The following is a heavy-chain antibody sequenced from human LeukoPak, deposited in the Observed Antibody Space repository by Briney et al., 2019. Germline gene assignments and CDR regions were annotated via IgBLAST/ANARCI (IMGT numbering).Heavy chain of an antibody. CDR3: ARDDTVISVFDI. CDR1: GGSISSGGYY. CDR2: IYHSGST. J-gene: IGHJ3*02. D-gene: IGHD5-18*01. V-gene: IGHV4-31*03. Sequence: SQTLSLTCTVSGGSISSGGYYWSWIRQHPGKGLQWVGYIYHSGSTYYNPSLKSRVTISVDTSKNQFSLRVNSVTAADTAVYFCARDDTVISVFDIWGQGTMVTVSS.